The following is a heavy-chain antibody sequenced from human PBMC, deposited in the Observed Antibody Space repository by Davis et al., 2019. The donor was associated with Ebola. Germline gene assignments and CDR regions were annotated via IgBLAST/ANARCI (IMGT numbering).Heavy chain of an antibody. V-gene: IGHV3-21*04. CDR3: ARETPISSRSDW. CDR1: GFTFSSYS. J-gene: IGHJ4*02. CDR2: ISSSSTYI. Sequence: GSLRLSCAASGFTFSSYSMNWVRQAPGKGLEWVSFISSSSTYINYADSVKGRFTISRDNAKNSLFLQMHSLRGDDTAVYFCARETPISSRSDWWGQGTLVTVSS. D-gene: IGHD2-2*01.